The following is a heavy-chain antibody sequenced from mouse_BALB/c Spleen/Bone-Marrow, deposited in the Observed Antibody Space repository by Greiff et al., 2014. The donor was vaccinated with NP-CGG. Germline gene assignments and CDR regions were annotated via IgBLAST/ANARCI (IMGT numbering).Heavy chain of an antibody. Sequence: VQRVESGAELVKPGASVKLSCKASGYTFNSYWMHWVKQRPGQGLEWIGEIDPSDSYTNYNQKFKGKATMTVDKSSSTAYMQLSSLTSEDSAVYYCALIYYGNYGYDMDDWGQGTSVTVSS. CDR3: ALIYYGNYGYDMDD. CDR2: IDPSDSYT. CDR1: GYTFNSYW. V-gene: IGHV1-69*02. J-gene: IGHJ4*01. D-gene: IGHD2-1*01.